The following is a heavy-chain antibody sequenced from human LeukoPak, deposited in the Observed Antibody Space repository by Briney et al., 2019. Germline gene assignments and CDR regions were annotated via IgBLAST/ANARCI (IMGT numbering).Heavy chain of an antibody. CDR2: ISSSSSTI. CDR3: ASGLYTSDWFDP. D-gene: IGHD3-16*01. J-gene: IGHJ5*02. Sequence: GGSVRLSCAASGFTFSSYSMNWVREARGKGLEWVSYISSSSSTIYYADSVEGRFTISRDNAMNSLYLQMNSLRAEHAAVYYCASGLYTSDWFDPWGQGTLVTVSS. CDR1: GFTFSSYS. V-gene: IGHV3-48*01.